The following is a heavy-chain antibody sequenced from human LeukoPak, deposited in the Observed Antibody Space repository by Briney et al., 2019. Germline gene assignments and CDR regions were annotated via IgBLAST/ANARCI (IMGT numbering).Heavy chain of an antibody. CDR2: IYTSGST. CDR3: SRGRYDFWSGYYYFYMDV. Sequence: SETLSLTCTVSGGSIISGSYYWSWIRQPAGKGLEWIGRIYTSGSTNYNPSLKSRVTISVDTSKNQFSLKLSSVTAADTAVYYCSRGRYDFWSGYYYFYMDVWGKGTTVTVSS. J-gene: IGHJ6*03. V-gene: IGHV4-61*02. D-gene: IGHD3-3*01. CDR1: GGSIISGSYY.